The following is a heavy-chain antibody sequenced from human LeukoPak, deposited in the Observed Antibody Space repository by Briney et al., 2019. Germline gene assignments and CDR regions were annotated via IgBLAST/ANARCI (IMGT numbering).Heavy chain of an antibody. CDR3: AKDHYGSGK. V-gene: IGHV3-23*01. D-gene: IGHD3-10*01. J-gene: IGHJ4*02. Sequence: PGGSLRLSCAASGFTFSSYPMRWVARPPGRGLEWVSAISGSGGSTYYADSVKGRFTISRDNAKNTLYLQMNSLRAEYTAVYYCAKDHYGSGKWAQGTLVTVSS. CDR1: GFTFSSYP. CDR2: ISGSGGST.